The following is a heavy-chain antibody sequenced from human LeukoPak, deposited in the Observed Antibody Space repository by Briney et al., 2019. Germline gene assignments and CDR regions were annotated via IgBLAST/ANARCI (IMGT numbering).Heavy chain of an antibody. J-gene: IGHJ4*02. CDR2: INPNSGGT. CDR3: ARDAEGYSYGIDY. D-gene: IGHD5-18*01. Sequence: GASVKVSCKASGYTFTGYYMHWVRQAPGQGLEWIGWINPNSGGTNYAQKFQGRVTMTRDTSISTAYMELSRLRSDDTAVYYCARDAEGYSYGIDYWGQGTLVTVSS. CDR1: GYTFTGYY. V-gene: IGHV1-2*02.